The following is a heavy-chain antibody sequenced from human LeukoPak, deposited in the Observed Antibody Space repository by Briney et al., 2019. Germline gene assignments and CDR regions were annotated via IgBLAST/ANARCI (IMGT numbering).Heavy chain of an antibody. V-gene: IGHV4-34*01. CDR1: GGSFSGYY. Sequence: PSETLSLTCAVYGGSFSGYYWSWIRQPPGKGLEWIGEINHSGSTNYNPSLKSRVTISVDTSKNQFSLKLSSVTAADTAVYYCARGHMVRGVALDYWGQGTLVTVSS. J-gene: IGHJ4*02. CDR3: ARGHMVRGVALDY. CDR2: INHSGST. D-gene: IGHD3-10*01.